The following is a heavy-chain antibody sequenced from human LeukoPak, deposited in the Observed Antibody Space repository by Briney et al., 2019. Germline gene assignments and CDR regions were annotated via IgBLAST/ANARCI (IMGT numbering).Heavy chain of an antibody. D-gene: IGHD3-10*01. CDR2: IYYSGST. Sequence: SETLSLTCTVSGGSISSYYWGWISQPPGKGLEWIGSIYYSGSTYYNPSLKSRVTISVDTSKNQFSLKLSSVTAADTAVYYCARHPGGYYYGSGPYYFDYWGQGTLVTVSS. J-gene: IGHJ4*02. CDR1: GGSISSYY. CDR3: ARHPGGYYYGSGPYYFDY. V-gene: IGHV4-39*01.